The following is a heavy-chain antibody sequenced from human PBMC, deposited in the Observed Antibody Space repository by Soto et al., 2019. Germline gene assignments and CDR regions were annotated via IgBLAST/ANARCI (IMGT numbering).Heavy chain of an antibody. Sequence: ASVKVSCKASGGTFSSYAISWVRQAPGQGLEWMGGIIPIFGTANYAQKFQGRVTITADESTSTAYMELSSLRSEDTAVYYCERGTRLITGAKHYYFDYWGQGTLVTVSS. D-gene: IGHD1-20*01. V-gene: IGHV1-69*13. CDR1: GGTFSSYA. CDR3: ERGTRLITGAKHYYFDY. CDR2: IIPIFGTA. J-gene: IGHJ4*02.